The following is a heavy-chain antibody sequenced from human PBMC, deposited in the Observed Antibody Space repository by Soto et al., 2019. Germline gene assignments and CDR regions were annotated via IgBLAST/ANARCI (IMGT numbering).Heavy chain of an antibody. V-gene: IGHV4-34*01. J-gene: IGHJ4*02. Sequence: SSETLSLTCAVYGGSFSGYYWSWIRQPPGKGLEWIGEINHSGSTNYNPSLKSRVTISVDTSKNQFSLKLSSVTAADTAVYYCARGGPDFWSGYYYFDYWGQGTLVTVS. CDR3: ARGGPDFWSGYYYFDY. D-gene: IGHD3-3*01. CDR1: GGSFSGYY. CDR2: INHSGST.